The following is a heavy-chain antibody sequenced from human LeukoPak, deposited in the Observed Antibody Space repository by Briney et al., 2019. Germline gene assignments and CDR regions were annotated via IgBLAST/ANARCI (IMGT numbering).Heavy chain of an antibody. Sequence: GGSLRLSCAASGFTFSSYVMHWVRQAPGKGLEYVSAISSNGGNTYYANSVKGRFTISRDNSKNTLYLQMNSLRAEDTAVYYCAKEGYCSSTSCLPYYYYYMDVWGKGTTVTISS. CDR1: GFTFSSYV. CDR3: AKEGYCSSTSCLPYYYYYMDV. D-gene: IGHD2-2*01. V-gene: IGHV3-64*01. CDR2: ISSNGGNT. J-gene: IGHJ6*03.